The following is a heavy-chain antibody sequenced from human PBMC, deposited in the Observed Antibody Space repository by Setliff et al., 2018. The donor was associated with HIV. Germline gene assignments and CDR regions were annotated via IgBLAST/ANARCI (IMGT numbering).Heavy chain of an antibody. CDR3: ARYVRPPYYFDY. D-gene: IGHD3-10*01. V-gene: IGHV3-23*03. CDR2: IFSGGDST. Sequence: PGGSLRLSCAASGFTFSSYAMTWVRQAPGKGVEWVSVIFSGGDSTYYADSVKGRFIISRDNSKNTLYLQMNSLRAEDTAVYFCARYVRPPYYFDYWGQGALGTVS. J-gene: IGHJ4*02. CDR1: GFTFSSYA.